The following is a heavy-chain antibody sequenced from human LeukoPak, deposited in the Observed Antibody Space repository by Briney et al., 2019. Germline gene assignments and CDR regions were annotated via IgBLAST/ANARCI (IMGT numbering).Heavy chain of an antibody. Sequence: PGGSLRLSCAASGFTFSSYSMNWVRQAPGKGLEWVSSIGSSSSYIYYADSVKGRFTISGDNAKNSLYLQMNSLRAEDTAVYYCAREARLGELSPSGYWGQGTLVTVSS. CDR1: GFTFSSYS. CDR2: IGSSSSYI. V-gene: IGHV3-21*01. D-gene: IGHD3-16*02. CDR3: AREARLGELSPSGY. J-gene: IGHJ4*02.